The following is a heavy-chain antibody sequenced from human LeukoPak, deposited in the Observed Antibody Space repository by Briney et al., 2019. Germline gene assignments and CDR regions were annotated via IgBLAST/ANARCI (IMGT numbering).Heavy chain of an antibody. J-gene: IGHJ4*02. D-gene: IGHD2-15*01. CDR2: FSGSDGST. V-gene: IGHV3-23*01. Sequence: PGGSLRLSCAASGFTFTYYAMSWVRPAPGKGLDWVSAFSGSDGSTDYADSVKGRFSISRDNSKNTLYLQMYSLRAEDTALYYCAKGLLGYCSGGSCSPFDYWGQGTLVTVSS. CDR3: AKGLLGYCSGGSCSPFDY. CDR1: GFTFTYYA.